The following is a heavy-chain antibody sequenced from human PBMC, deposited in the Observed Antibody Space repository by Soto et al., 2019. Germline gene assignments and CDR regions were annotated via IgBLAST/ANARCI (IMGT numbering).Heavy chain of an antibody. CDR3: ATDSSAGGYYYYGMNV. D-gene: IGHD6-6*01. V-gene: IGHV4-61*01. CDR2: IYYSGST. J-gene: IGHJ6*02. Sequence: PSETLSLTCTVSGGSVSSGSYYWSWIRQPPGKGLEWIGYIYYSGSTNYNPSLKSRVTMTEDTSTDTAYMELSSLRSEDTAVYYCATDSSAGGYYYYGMNVWGQGTTVTVSS. CDR1: GGSVSSGSYY.